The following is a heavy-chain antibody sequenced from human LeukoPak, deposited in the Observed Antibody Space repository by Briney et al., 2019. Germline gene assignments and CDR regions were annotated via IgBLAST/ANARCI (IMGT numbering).Heavy chain of an antibody. V-gene: IGHV1-18*01. CDR1: GYTFTSYG. CDR3: ARALQGGYSSSSDY. CDR2: ISAYNGNT. Sequence: ASVKVSCKASGYTFTSYGISWERQAPGQGLEWMGWISAYNGNTNYAQKLQGRVTMTTDTSTSTAYMELRSLRSDDTAVYYCARALQGGYSSSSDYWGQGTLVTVSS. D-gene: IGHD6-13*01. J-gene: IGHJ4*02.